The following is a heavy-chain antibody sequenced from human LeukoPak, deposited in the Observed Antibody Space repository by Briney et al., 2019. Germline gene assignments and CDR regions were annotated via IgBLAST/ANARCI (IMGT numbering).Heavy chain of an antibody. V-gene: IGHV3-23*01. Sequence: GGSLRLSCAASGFTFSSYAMTWVRQAPGKGLEWVAAISGNGDSTFYADSVKGRFTISRDNSKNTLFLQMNSLRAEDTAVYYCAKGVTASCYAALNFWGRGTLVTVSS. J-gene: IGHJ4*02. CDR3: AKGVTASCYAALNF. D-gene: IGHD2-2*01. CDR2: ISGNGDST. CDR1: GFTFSSYA.